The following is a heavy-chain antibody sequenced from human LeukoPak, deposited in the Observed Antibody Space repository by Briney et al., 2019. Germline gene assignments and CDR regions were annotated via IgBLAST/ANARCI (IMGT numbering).Heavy chain of an antibody. CDR3: ARHSSSSWYSNWFDP. Sequence: GESLKISCKGSGYSFTSYWISWVRQMPGKGLEWMGRIDPSGSYTNYSPSFQGHVTISADKSISTAYLQWSSLKASDTATYYCARHSSSSWYSNWFDPWGQGTLVTVSS. V-gene: IGHV5-10-1*01. D-gene: IGHD6-13*01. CDR2: IDPSGSYT. CDR1: GYSFTSYW. J-gene: IGHJ5*02.